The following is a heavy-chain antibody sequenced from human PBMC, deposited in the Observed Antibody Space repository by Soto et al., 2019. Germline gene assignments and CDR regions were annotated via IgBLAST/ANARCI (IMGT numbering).Heavy chain of an antibody. Sequence: QAQLVESGGGLVKPGGSLRLSCAASGFSFSEHYMSRIRQSPGKGFEWVSYTTPSGGDTFYTDSVKGRFTISRNNAMRSVDLQMNSLTVEDTAVYYCARGHYGLEVWGQGTTVTVSS. CDR3: ARGHYGLEV. CDR2: TTPSGGDT. CDR1: GFSFSEHY. J-gene: IGHJ6*02. V-gene: IGHV3-11*01.